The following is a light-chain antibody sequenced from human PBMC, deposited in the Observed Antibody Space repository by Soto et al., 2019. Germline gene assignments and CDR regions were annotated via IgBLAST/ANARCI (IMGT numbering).Light chain of an antibody. V-gene: IGLV3-1*01. CDR2: HDS. CDR1: KLGDKY. Sequence: SYELTQPPSVSVSPGPTASITCSGDKLGDKYACWYQQKPGQSPVLVIYHDSKRPSGIPERFSGYTSGNTATLTISGTQAMDEADYYCQAWDSSPYVVFGGGTKLTVL. CDR3: QAWDSSPYVV. J-gene: IGLJ2*01.